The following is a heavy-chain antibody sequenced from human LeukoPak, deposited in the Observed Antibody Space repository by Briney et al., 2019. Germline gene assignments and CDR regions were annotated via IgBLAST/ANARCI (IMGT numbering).Heavy chain of an antibody. CDR3: ARGGGRYSYGYADAGFDY. Sequence: AGGSLRLSCAASGFTVSSNYMSWVCQAPGKGLEWVSVIYSGGSTYYADSVKGRFTISRDNSKNTLYLQMNSLRAEDTAVYYCARGGGRYSYGYADAGFDYWGQGTLVTVSS. CDR1: GFTVSSNY. D-gene: IGHD5-18*01. V-gene: IGHV3-53*01. CDR2: IYSGGST. J-gene: IGHJ4*02.